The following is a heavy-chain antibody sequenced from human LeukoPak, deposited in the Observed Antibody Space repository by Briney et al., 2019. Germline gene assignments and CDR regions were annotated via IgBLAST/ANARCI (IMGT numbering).Heavy chain of an antibody. Sequence: ASVKVSCKASGYTFTSYDINWMRQATGQGLEWMGWMNPNSGNTGYAQKFQGRVTMTEDTSTDTAYMELSSLRSEDTAVYYCATDTAMANFHRSDAFDIWGQGTMVTVSS. V-gene: IGHV1-8*01. CDR3: ATDTAMANFHRSDAFDI. CDR1: GYTFTSYD. D-gene: IGHD5-18*01. J-gene: IGHJ3*02. CDR2: MNPNSGNT.